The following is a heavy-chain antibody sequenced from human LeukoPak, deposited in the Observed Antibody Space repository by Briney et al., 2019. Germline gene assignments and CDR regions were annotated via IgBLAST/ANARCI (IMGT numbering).Heavy chain of an antibody. J-gene: IGHJ6*02. CDR2: ISAYNGNT. CDR3: ARGLYGSGSYSMDV. CDR1: GYTFTIYG. D-gene: IGHD3-10*01. V-gene: IGHV1-18*01. Sequence: ASVKVSCKASGYTFTIYGISWVRQAPGQGLEWMGWISAYNGNTNYAQNLQGRVTMTTDTSTSTAYMELRSLRSDDTAVYYCARGLYGSGSYSMDVWGQGTTVTVSS.